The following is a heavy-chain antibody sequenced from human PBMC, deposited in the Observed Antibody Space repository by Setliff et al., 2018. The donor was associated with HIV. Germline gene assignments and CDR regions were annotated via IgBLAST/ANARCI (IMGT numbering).Heavy chain of an antibody. CDR1: GGSFTDYY. J-gene: IGHJ6*03. V-gene: IGHV4-34*01. Sequence: SETLSLTCAAFGGSFTDYYWIWIRQPPGKGLEWIGEINLSGRTHYNPSLKSRFIISVDTSKNQFSLKVNSMTAADTAVYYCARGARLLAAYSDRWDYFYMAVWGKGTTVTVSS. D-gene: IGHD1-26*01. CDR3: ARGARLLAAYSDRWDYFYMAV. CDR2: INLSGRT.